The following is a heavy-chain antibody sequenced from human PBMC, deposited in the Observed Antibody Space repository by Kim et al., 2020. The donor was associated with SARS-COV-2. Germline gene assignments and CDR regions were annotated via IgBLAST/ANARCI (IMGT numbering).Heavy chain of an antibody. CDR2: SRNKANSYST. V-gene: IGHV3-72*01. Sequence: GGSLRLSCAASGFTFSDHYMEWVRQAPGKGLEWVARSRNKANSYSTEYAASVKGRFTISRDDSKNSVYLQMNSLKTEDTAVYFCARGVVGATYFDYWGQGTLVTVSS. D-gene: IGHD1-26*01. J-gene: IGHJ4*02. CDR1: GFTFSDHY. CDR3: ARGVVGATYFDY.